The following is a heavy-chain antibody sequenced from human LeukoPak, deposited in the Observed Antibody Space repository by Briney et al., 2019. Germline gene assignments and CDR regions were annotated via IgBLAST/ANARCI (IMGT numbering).Heavy chain of an antibody. Sequence: PGGSLRLSCAASGFTFGSYGMSWVRQAPGRGLEWVSFITPNADRASYADSVEGRFTISRDNPRNTLYMQMNSLKASDTAMYFCARHGGGSSSYYFYYYMDVWGKGTTVTVSS. CDR1: GFTFGSYG. V-gene: IGHV3-23*01. D-gene: IGHD6-6*01. CDR2: ITPNADRA. CDR3: ARHGGGSSSYYFYYYMDV. J-gene: IGHJ6*03.